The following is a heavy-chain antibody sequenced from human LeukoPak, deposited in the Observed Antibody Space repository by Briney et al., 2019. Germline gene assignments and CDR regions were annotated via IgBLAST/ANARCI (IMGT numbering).Heavy chain of an antibody. CDR3: ASGYSYAPFSD. J-gene: IGHJ4*02. CDR2: ISSSGSTI. V-gene: IGHV3-48*03. D-gene: IGHD5-18*01. CDR1: GFTFSSYE. Sequence: GGSLRLSCAASGFTFSSYEMNWVRQAPGKGLEWVSYISSSGSTIYYADSVKGRFTISRDNAKNSLYLQMNSLRAEDTAVYYCASGYSYAPFSDWGQGTLVTVSS.